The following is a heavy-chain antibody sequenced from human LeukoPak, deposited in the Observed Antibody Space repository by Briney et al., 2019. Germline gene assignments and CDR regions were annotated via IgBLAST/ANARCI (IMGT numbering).Heavy chain of an antibody. D-gene: IGHD2-2*02. CDR1: GFTFSSYS. CDR3: ARDLNYCSSTSCYRADAFDI. Sequence: GGSLRLSCAASGFTFSSYSMNWVRQAPGKGLEWVSYISSSSSTIYYADSVKGRFTISRDNSKNTLYLQMNSLRAEDTAVYYCARDLNYCSSTSCYRADAFDIWGQGTMVTVSS. J-gene: IGHJ3*02. CDR2: ISSSSSTI. V-gene: IGHV3-48*01.